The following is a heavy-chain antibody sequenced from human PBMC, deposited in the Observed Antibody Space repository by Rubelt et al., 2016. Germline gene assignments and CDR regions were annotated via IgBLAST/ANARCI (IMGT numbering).Heavy chain of an antibody. Sequence: GSGRSTYYADSVKGRFTISRDNAKNSLYLQMNSLRDEDTAVYYCATRLGIWGQGTMVTVSS. CDR3: ATRLGI. J-gene: IGHJ3*02. CDR2: GSGRST. D-gene: IGHD3-16*01. V-gene: IGHV3-48*02.